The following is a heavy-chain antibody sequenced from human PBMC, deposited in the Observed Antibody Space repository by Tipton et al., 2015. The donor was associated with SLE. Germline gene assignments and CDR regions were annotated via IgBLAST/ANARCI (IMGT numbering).Heavy chain of an antibody. Sequence: LRLSCTVSGGSISSSSYYWGWIRQPPGKGLEWIGSIHYSGSTSYNSSLESRVTISIDTSKSQFSLKLRSVTAADTAIYYCARGGYSSGWYGDYFVYCGQGTLVTVSS. CDR3: ARGGYSSGWYGDYFVY. CDR1: GGSISSSSYY. V-gene: IGHV4-39*07. J-gene: IGHJ4*02. CDR2: IHYSGST. D-gene: IGHD6-19*01.